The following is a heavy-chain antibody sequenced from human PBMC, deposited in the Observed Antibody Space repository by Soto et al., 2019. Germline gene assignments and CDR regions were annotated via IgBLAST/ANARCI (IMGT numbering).Heavy chain of an antibody. D-gene: IGHD3-22*01. CDR3: ARTPYYYDSSGYYTYYFDY. Sequence: PSETLSLTCTVSGGSISSYYWSWIRQPPGKGLEWIGYIYYSGRTNYNPSLKSRVTISVDTSKNQFSLKLSSVTAAATAVYYCARTPYYYDSSGYYTYYFDYWGQGTLVTVSS. V-gene: IGHV4-59*01. J-gene: IGHJ4*02. CDR2: IYYSGRT. CDR1: GGSISSYY.